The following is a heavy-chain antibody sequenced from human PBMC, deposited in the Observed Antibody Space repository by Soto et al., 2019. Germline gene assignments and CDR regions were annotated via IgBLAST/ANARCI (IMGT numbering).Heavy chain of an antibody. J-gene: IGHJ4*02. CDR2: ISSSSSFI. D-gene: IGHD1-26*01. CDR1: GFTLSSYS. CDR3: AGSSDDGRDN. V-gene: IGHV3-21*01. Sequence: EVQLVDSGGGLVKPGGSLRLSCAASGFTLSSYSMNWVRQAPGKGLEWVASISSSSSFIHYGESMKGRFTISRDNAKNSLYLQMNSLRAEDTAVYYCAGSSDDGRDNWGQGTLVTVSS.